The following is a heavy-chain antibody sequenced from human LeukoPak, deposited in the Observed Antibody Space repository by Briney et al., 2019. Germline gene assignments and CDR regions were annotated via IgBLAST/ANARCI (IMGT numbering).Heavy chain of an antibody. CDR2: ISYDGSNK. CDR3: AKSPAHSSGYSPDY. CDR1: GFNFNSYG. D-gene: IGHD3-22*01. J-gene: IGHJ4*02. V-gene: IGHV3-30*18. Sequence: GRSLKISRAGSGFNFNSYGLHWVRQGPGKGPEWVAGISYDGSNKYYADSVKGRFTISRDNSKNTLYLQMNSLRVEDTAVYYCAKSPAHSSGYSPDYWGQGTLVTVSS.